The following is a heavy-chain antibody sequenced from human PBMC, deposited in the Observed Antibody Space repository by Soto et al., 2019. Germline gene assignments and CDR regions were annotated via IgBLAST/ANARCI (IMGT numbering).Heavy chain of an antibody. CDR2: ISSSSSYI. Sequence: GGSLRLSCAASGFTFSSYSMNWVRQAPGKGLEWVSSISSSSSYIYYADSVKGRFTISRDNAKNSLYLQMNSLRAEDTAVYYCETSTMVRGVTTSFDYWGQGTLVTVSS. J-gene: IGHJ4*02. CDR3: ETSTMVRGVTTSFDY. D-gene: IGHD3-10*01. V-gene: IGHV3-21*01. CDR1: GFTFSSYS.